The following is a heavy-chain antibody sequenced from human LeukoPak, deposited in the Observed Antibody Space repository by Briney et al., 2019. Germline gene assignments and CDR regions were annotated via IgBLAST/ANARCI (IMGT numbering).Heavy chain of an antibody. D-gene: IGHD4-17*01. V-gene: IGHV4-34*01. Sequence: SETLSLTCAVYGGSFSGYYWSWIRQPPGKGLEWIGEINHSGSTNHNPSLKSRVTISVDTSKNQFSLKLSSVTAADTAVYYCARGPISRDYGDYVSLYYFDYWGQGTLVTVSS. CDR1: GGSFSGYY. J-gene: IGHJ4*02. CDR3: ARGPISRDYGDYVSLYYFDY. CDR2: INHSGST.